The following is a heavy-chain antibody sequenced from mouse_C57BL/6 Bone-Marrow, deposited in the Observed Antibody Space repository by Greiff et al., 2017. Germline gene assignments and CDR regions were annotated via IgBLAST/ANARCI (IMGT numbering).Heavy chain of an antibody. CDR1: GYTFTSYW. J-gene: IGHJ2*01. CDR2: IDPSDSYT. V-gene: IGHV1-69*01. Sequence: QVQLKQSGAELVMPGASVKLSCKASGYTFTSYWMHWVKQRPGQGLEWIGEIDPSDSYTNYNQKFKGKSTLTVDKSSSTAYMQLSSLTSEDSAVYYCAREPYFDYWGQGTTLTVSS. CDR3: AREPYFDY.